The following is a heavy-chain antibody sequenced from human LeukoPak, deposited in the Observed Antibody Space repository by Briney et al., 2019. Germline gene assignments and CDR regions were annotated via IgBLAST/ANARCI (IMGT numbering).Heavy chain of an antibody. CDR1: GGSISNYY. CDR3: ARDRTPAAGTVGYYYYYGMDV. D-gene: IGHD6-13*01. J-gene: IGHJ6*02. Sequence: SETLSLTCTVSGGSISNYYWSWIRQPPGKGLDWIGYIYYRGSISYNPSLKSRVPISVDTSKNQSSLKLSSVTAADTAVYYCARDRTPAAGTVGYYYYYGMDVWGQGTTVTVSS. V-gene: IGHV4-59*01. CDR2: IYYRGSI.